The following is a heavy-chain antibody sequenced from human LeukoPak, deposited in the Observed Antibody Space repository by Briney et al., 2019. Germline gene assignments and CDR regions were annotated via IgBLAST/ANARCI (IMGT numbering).Heavy chain of an antibody. V-gene: IGHV4-59*01. CDR2: ISHSGTT. J-gene: IGHJ4*02. Sequence: KPSETLSLTCTVSGGSISSYYWSWIRQSPGKGLVWIGYISHSGTTNYKSSLKSRVTISVDTSKKQFSLKLSSVTAADVAIYFCATQRDHSDYVFDFWGQGTLVTVSS. CDR3: ATQRDHSDYVFDF. CDR1: GGSISSYY. D-gene: IGHD4-11*01.